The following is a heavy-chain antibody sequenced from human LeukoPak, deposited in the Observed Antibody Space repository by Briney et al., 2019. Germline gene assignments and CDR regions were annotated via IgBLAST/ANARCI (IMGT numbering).Heavy chain of an antibody. V-gene: IGHV3-23*01. J-gene: IGHJ4*02. CDR1: GFTFSSPG. Sequence: GGSLRLSCAASGFTFSSPGMGWVRQAPGKGLEWVSAISGTGGTTYYADSVKGRFTISRDNGKNTLYLQMNSLRAEDTAVYYCAKGAEIGYYYDSSGYCCWGQGTLVTVSS. CDR3: AKGAEIGYYYDSSGYCC. CDR2: ISGTGGTT. D-gene: IGHD3-22*01.